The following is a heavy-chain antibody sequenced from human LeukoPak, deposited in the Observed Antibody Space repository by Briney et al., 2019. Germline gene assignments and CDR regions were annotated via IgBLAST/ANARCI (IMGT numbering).Heavy chain of an antibody. V-gene: IGHV3-30-3*01. D-gene: IGHD3-3*01. Sequence: GGSLRLSCAASGFTFSTYPMHWVRQAPGKGLEWAAYISYDGTITYYADSVKGRFTISRDNSKNTLYLQMNSLRAEDTAVYYCARDKSLTTIFGVVNMRYYYYGMDVWGQGTTVTVSS. CDR3: ARDKSLTTIFGVVNMRYYYYGMDV. CDR1: GFTFSTYP. CDR2: ISYDGTIT. J-gene: IGHJ6*02.